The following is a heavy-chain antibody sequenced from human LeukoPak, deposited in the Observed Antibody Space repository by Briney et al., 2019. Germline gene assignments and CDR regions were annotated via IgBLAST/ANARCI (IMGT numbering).Heavy chain of an antibody. CDR2: IYTSGST. J-gene: IGHJ4*02. D-gene: IGHD3-10*01. V-gene: IGHV4-61*02. Sequence: SETLSLTCSVSGGSISSGSYDWSWIRQPAGKGLEWIGRIYTSGSTNYNPSLKSRVPISVDTSKNQFSLKLSSVTAADTAVYYCARGAGAFDYWGQGALVTVSS. CDR1: GGSISSGSYD. CDR3: ARGAGAFDY.